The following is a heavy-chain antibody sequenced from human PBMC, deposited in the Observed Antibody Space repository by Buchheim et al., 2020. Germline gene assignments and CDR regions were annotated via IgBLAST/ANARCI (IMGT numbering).Heavy chain of an antibody. CDR2: INSDGSST. Sequence: EVQLVESGGGLVQPGGSLRLSCAASGFTFSSYWMHWVRQAPGKGLVWVSRINSDGSSTSYADSVKGRFTISRDNAKNTLYLQMNSLRAEDTAVYYCARGGATGYSSSWSDYYGMDVWGQGTT. J-gene: IGHJ6*02. D-gene: IGHD6-13*01. CDR3: ARGGATGYSSSWSDYYGMDV. V-gene: IGHV3-74*01. CDR1: GFTFSSYW.